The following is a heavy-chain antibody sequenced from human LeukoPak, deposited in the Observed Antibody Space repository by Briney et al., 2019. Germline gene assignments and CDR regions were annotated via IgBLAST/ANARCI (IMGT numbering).Heavy chain of an antibody. D-gene: IGHD1-26*01. CDR1: GYTFTSYD. Sequence: ASVKVSCKASGYTFTSYDINWVRQATGQGLEWMGWMNPNSGNTGYAQKFQGRVTITRNTSISTAYMELSSLRSEDTAVYYCASRNSGSYHFDYWGQGTLVTVSS. CDR3: ASRNSGSYHFDY. V-gene: IGHV1-8*03. J-gene: IGHJ4*02. CDR2: MNPNSGNT.